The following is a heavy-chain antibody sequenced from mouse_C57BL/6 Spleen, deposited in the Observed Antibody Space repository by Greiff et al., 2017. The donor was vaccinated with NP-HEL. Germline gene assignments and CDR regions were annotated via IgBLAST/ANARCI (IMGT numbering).Heavy chain of an antibody. CDR2: IDPSDSET. Sequence: QVQLQQPGADLVRPGSSVKLSCKASGYTFTSYWMHWVKQRPIQGLEWIGNIDPSDSETHYNQKFKDKATLTVDKSSSTAYMQLSSLTSEDSAVYYCARDYYGSLDYWGQGTTLTVSS. CDR1: GYTFTSYW. V-gene: IGHV1-52*01. CDR3: ARDYYGSLDY. J-gene: IGHJ2*01. D-gene: IGHD1-1*01.